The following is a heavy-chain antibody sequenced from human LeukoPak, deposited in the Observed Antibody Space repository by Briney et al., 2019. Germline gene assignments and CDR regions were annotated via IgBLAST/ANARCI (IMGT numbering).Heavy chain of an antibody. CDR1: RFTFRNYA. CDR2: ISSDGTNK. Sequence: GGSLRLSCAASRFTFRNYAMHWVRQAPGKGLEWVAFISSDGTNKNYADSVKGRFSISRDNSKNTLYLQMNRLRADDTAVYYCARDRSQEFDPWGQGTLVTVSS. J-gene: IGHJ5*02. CDR3: ARDRSQEFDP. D-gene: IGHD3-10*01. V-gene: IGHV3-30*04.